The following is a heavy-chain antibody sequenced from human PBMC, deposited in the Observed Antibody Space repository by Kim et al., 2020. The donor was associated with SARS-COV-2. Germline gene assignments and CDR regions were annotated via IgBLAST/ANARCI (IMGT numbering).Heavy chain of an antibody. D-gene: IGHD5-12*01. J-gene: IGHJ4*02. CDR3: ARGLGRWLQLNSPTWFDD. Sequence: KGRFTISRNNAKNSLYLQMNSLRAEDTAVYYCARGLGRWLQLNSPTWFDDWGQGTLVTVSS. V-gene: IGHV3-11*01.